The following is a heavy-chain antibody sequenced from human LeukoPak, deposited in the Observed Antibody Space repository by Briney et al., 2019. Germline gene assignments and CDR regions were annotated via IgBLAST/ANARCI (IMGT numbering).Heavy chain of an antibody. CDR1: GGTFSSYA. CDR3: ARTARSGYGRFDY. D-gene: IGHD3-3*01. V-gene: IGHV1-69*05. Sequence: SVKVYCKDSGGTFSSYAIRWVRQAPGQGLEWMGRIIHIFGTANYAKKFQGRVTITTDESTSTAYMELSSLRSEDTAVYYCARTARSGYGRFDYWGQGTLVTVSS. J-gene: IGHJ4*02. CDR2: IIHIFGTA.